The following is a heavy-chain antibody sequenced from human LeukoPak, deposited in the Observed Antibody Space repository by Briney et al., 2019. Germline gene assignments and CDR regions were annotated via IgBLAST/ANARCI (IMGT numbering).Heavy chain of an antibody. CDR2: ISPLFGSA. D-gene: IGHD3-16*01. J-gene: IGHJ4*02. CDR3: ARGYASDY. CDR1: GGTFSRYT. V-gene: IGHV1-69*13. Sequence: SVKVSCKASGGTFSRYTLNWVRQAPGQGLEWVGGISPLFGSAKYAQKFQGRVTITADESTSTAYMELSSLRSEDTALYYCARGYASDYWGQGTLVTVSS.